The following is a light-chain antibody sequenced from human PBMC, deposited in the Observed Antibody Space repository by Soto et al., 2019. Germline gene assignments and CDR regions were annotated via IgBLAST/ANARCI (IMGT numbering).Light chain of an antibody. Sequence: QSVLTQSPSASASLGASVKLTCTLSSGHSSYAIAWHQKQPGKGPRYLMDLNNDGSHTKGDGIPDRFSGSSSGADRFLIISSLQSEDEADYYCQTGGTGFQFFGGGTKLNVL. J-gene: IGLJ2*01. CDR2: LNNDGSH. V-gene: IGLV4-69*01. CDR3: QTGGTGFQF. CDR1: SGHSSYA.